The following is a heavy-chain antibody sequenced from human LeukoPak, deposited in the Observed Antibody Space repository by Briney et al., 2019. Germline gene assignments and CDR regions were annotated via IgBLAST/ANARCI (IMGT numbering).Heavy chain of an antibody. CDR1: GGSISSGGYY. J-gene: IGHJ5*02. V-gene: IGHV4-30-2*01. Sequence: SETLSLTCTVSGGSISSGGYYWSWIRQPPGKGLEWIGYIYHSGSTYYNPSLKSRVTISVDRSKNQFSLKLSSVTAADTAVYYCARGEKGATVNAWGQGILVTVSS. D-gene: IGHD4-11*01. CDR3: ARGEKGATVNA. CDR2: IYHSGST.